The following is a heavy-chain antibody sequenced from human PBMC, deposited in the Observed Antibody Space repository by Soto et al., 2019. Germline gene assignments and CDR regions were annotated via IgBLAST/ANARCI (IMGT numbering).Heavy chain of an antibody. CDR1: GFNFNSYT. CDR3: ARDCSGGSCYPGMDV. V-gene: IGHV3-21*01. D-gene: IGHD2-15*01. J-gene: IGHJ6*02. Sequence: PGGSLRVSCAASGFNFNSYTVSLVRQSPGKRLEWLSSISSSGYIFSTDSVRGRFTNTRDNAKNSVYLQINSLRAEDTAVYCCARDCSGGSCYPGMDVWGQGTTVTVSS. CDR2: ISSSGYI.